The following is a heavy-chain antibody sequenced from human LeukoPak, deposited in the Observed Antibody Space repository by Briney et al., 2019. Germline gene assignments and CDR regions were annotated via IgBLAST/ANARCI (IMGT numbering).Heavy chain of an antibody. CDR3: ARAHQLSRYAY. CDR2: IYYSGST. V-gene: IGHV4-59*08. CDR1: GGSISSYY. D-gene: IGHD2-8*01. Sequence: SETLTLTCTVSGGSISSYYWSWIRQPPGKGLEWIGYIYYSGSTYYNPSLKSRVTISVDTSKNQFSLKLSSVTAADTAVYYCARAHQLSRYAYWGQGTLVTVSS. J-gene: IGHJ4*02.